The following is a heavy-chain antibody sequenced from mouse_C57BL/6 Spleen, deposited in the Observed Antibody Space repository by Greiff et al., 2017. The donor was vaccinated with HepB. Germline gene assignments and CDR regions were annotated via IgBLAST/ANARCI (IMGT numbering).Heavy chain of an antibody. Sequence: VMLVESGGGLVKPGGSLKLSCAASGFTFSSYTMSWVRQTPEKRLEWVATISGGGGNTYYPDSVKGRFTISRDNAKNTLYLQMSSLRSEDTALYYCARFTTVVALYWYFDVWGTGTTVTVSS. CDR2: ISGGGGNT. CDR3: ARFTTVVALYWYFDV. D-gene: IGHD1-1*01. V-gene: IGHV5-9*01. CDR1: GFTFSSYT. J-gene: IGHJ1*03.